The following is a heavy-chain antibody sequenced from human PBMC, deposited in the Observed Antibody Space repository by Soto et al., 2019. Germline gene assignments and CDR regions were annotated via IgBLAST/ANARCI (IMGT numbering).Heavy chain of an antibody. J-gene: IGHJ6*03. CDR3: ARTAGDYYYMDG. V-gene: IGHV3-33*01. CDR1: GFSISNYG. CDR2: KWGDGSRE. Sequence: PGGSLRLSCVASGFSISNYGMHWVRQAPGKGPEWVAVKWGDGSREYYVDSVKDRFTISRDNSKNTVYLQMSSLRVEDTAVYYCARTAGDYYYMDGWGKGTKVTVSS.